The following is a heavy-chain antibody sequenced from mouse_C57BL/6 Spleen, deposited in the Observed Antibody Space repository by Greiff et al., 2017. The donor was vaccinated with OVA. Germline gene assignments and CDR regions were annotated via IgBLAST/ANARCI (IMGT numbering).Heavy chain of an antibody. Sequence: VQLQQSGAELVRPGASVTLSCKASGYTFTDYEMHWVKQTPVHGLEWIGAIDPETGGTAYNQKFKGKAILTADKSSSTAYMELRSLTSEDSAVYYCTKKAPLLLRYGYFDYWGQGTTLTVSS. CDR2: IDPETGGT. CDR3: TKKAPLLLRYGYFDY. CDR1: GYTFTDYE. V-gene: IGHV1-15*01. D-gene: IGHD1-1*01. J-gene: IGHJ2*01.